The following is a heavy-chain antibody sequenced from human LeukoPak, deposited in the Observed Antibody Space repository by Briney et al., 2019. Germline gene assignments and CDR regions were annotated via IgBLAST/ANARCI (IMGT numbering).Heavy chain of an antibody. D-gene: IGHD1-1*01. J-gene: IGHJ5*02. V-gene: IGHV3-21*01. CDR3: ARGGTAEYDP. Sequence: GGSLRPSCAASGFTSSSYSMNWVRQAPGKGLEWASSISSSSSYIYYADSVKGRFTISRDNAKNSLYLQMNSLRAEDTAVYYCARGGTAEYDPWGQGTLVTVSS. CDR1: GFTSSSYS. CDR2: ISSSSSYI.